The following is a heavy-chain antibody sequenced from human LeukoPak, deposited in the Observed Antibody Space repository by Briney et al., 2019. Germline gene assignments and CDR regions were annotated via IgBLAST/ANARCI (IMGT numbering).Heavy chain of an antibody. CDR2: IYYSGST. J-gene: IGHJ4*02. CDR3: ARVRPHYYGDYDLDY. D-gene: IGHD4-17*01. Sequence: SETLSLTCAVSGGSISSGGYYWSWIRQHPGKGLEWIGYIYYSGSTYYNPSLKSRVTISVDTSKNQFSLKLSSVTAADTAVYYCARVRPHYYGDYDLDYWGQGTLVTVSS. V-gene: IGHV4-31*11. CDR1: GGSISSGGYY.